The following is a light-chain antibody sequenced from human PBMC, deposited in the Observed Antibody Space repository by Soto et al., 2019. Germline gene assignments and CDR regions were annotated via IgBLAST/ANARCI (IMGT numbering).Light chain of an antibody. J-gene: IGKJ5*01. CDR1: ESVGSN. V-gene: IGKV3-15*01. CDR3: QQRNNWPPGIT. CDR2: DAS. Sequence: EIVMTQSPVTLSVSPGERATLSCRASESVGSNLAWYQQKPGQPPRLLIYDASMRETGVPPRFSGSGSGTDFTLTISRLEPEDFAVYYCQQRNNWPPGITFGQGTRLEIK.